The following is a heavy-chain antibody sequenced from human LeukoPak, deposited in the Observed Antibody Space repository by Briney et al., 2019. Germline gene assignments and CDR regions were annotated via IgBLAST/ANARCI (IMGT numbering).Heavy chain of an antibody. CDR1: GGSISRDY. V-gene: IGHV4-59*01. J-gene: IGHJ5*02. Sequence: SETLSLTCTVSGGSISRDYWSWIRQPPGKGLEWIGYIYNSGSTNYNPSLKSRVTISVDTSKNQFSLKLNSVTAADSAMYYCARSQNVATATGWSDPWGQGTLVTVSS. D-gene: IGHD6-13*01. CDR2: IYNSGST. CDR3: ARSQNVATATGWSDP.